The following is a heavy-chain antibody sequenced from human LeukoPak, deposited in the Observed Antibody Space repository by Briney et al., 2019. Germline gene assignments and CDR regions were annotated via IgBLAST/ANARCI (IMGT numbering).Heavy chain of an antibody. CDR1: GXTFDDYG. V-gene: IGHV3-20*04. CDR2: INWNGGRT. Sequence: PGGSLRLSCAASGXTFDDYGMSWVRQAPGKGPEWVSDINWNGGRTGYADFVKGRFTISRDNAKKSLYLQMNSLRAEDTALYYCARGGGGRYLVCWGQGTLVTVSS. J-gene: IGHJ4*02. CDR3: ARGGGGRYLVC. D-gene: IGHD1-26*01.